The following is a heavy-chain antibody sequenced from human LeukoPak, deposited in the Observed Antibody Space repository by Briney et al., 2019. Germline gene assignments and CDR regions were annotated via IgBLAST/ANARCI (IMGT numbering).Heavy chain of an antibody. CDR1: GFTFSSYG. J-gene: IGHJ4*02. D-gene: IGHD3-10*01. CDR3: AKGWSGESFGAQFDY. Sequence: AGGSLRLSCAASGFTFSSYGMHWVRQAPGKGLEWLTVISYDGSNKYYADSVKGRFTISRDNSKNTLYLQMNSLRAEDTAVYYCAKGWSGESFGAQFDYWGQGTLVTVSS. CDR2: ISYDGSNK. V-gene: IGHV3-30*18.